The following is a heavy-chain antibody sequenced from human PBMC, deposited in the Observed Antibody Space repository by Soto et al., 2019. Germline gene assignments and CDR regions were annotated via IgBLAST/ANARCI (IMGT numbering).Heavy chain of an antibody. CDR3: AKSGPSDY. V-gene: IGHV3-30*18. CDR2: ISYDGSYK. J-gene: IGHJ4*02. CDR1: GFTFSSYA. Sequence: PGGSLRLSCAASGFTFSSYAMHWVRQAPGKGLEWVAVISYDGSYKYYADSVKGRFTISRDNSKNTLYLQMNSLRAEDTAVYYCAKSGPSDYWGQGTLVTVSS.